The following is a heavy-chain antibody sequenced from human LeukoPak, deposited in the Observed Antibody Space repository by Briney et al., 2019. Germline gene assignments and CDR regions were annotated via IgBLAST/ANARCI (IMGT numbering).Heavy chain of an antibody. V-gene: IGHV3-30*02. Sequence: GGSLRLSCVGSGFTFSSYEMNWVRQAPGKGLEWVSFIRYDGNNKYYADSLRGRFTISRDNSKNTVHLQMNSLRDDDTAVYYCAKSYGSGTYYPFDYWGQGTLVTVSS. D-gene: IGHD3-10*01. J-gene: IGHJ4*02. CDR3: AKSYGSGTYYPFDY. CDR2: IRYDGNNK. CDR1: GFTFSSYE.